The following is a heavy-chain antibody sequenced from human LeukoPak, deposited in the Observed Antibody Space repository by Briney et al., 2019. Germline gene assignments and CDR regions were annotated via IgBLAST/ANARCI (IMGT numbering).Heavy chain of an antibody. CDR2: INPNSGGT. CDR1: GYTFTGYY. V-gene: IGHV1-2*02. Sequence: GASVKVSCKASGYTFTGYYMHWVRQAPGQGLEWMGWINPNSGGTNYAQKFQGRVTMTRDTSISTAYMELSSLRSEDTAVYYCARGPTYSSSSGPTRRRVWFDPWGQGTLVTVSS. J-gene: IGHJ5*02. D-gene: IGHD6-6*01. CDR3: ARGPTYSSSSGPTRRRVWFDP.